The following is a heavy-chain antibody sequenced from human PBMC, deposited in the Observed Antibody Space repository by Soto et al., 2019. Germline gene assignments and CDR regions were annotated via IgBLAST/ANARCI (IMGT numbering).Heavy chain of an antibody. D-gene: IGHD6-6*01. Sequence: QVQLQESGPGLVKPSQTLSLTCTVSGGSISSGGYFWSWIRQHPGKGLEWIGFIYYSGSTYYNPSLKXRXTVXVDTSKTQFSLKLSSVTAADTAVYYCAREGAAPYYYYGMDVWGQGTTVTVSS. V-gene: IGHV4-31*03. CDR1: GGSISSGGYF. J-gene: IGHJ6*02. CDR2: IYYSGST. CDR3: AREGAAPYYYYGMDV.